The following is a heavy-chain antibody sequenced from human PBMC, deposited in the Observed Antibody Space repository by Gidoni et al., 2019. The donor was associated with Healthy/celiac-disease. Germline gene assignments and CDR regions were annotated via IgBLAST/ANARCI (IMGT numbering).Heavy chain of an antibody. CDR3: ARDRYCSSTSCYTGYYYYGMDV. Sequence: VLEWIGEIYHSGSTNYNPSLKSRVTISVDKSKNQFSLKLSSVTAADTAVYYCARDRYCSSTSCYTGYYYYGMDVWGQGTTVTVSS. D-gene: IGHD2-2*02. CDR2: IYHSGST. V-gene: IGHV4-4*02. J-gene: IGHJ6*02.